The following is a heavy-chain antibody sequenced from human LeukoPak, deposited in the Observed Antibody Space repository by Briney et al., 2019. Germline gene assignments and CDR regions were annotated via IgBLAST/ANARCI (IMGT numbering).Heavy chain of an antibody. J-gene: IGHJ4*02. CDR3: ARGPYRSSIAAAGTKDY. CDR1: GGSFSGYY. Sequence: SETLSLTCAVYGGSFSGYYWSWIRQAPGKGLEWIGEINYSGRTNYNTFLNSRVTISVDTSKNQSSLKPSSVTTADTAVYYGARGPYRSSIAAAGTKDYWGQGTLVTVSS. V-gene: IGHV4-34*01. CDR2: INYSGRT. D-gene: IGHD6-13*01.